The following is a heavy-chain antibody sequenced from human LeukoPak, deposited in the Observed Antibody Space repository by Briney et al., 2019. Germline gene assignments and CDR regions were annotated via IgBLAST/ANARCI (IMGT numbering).Heavy chain of an antibody. CDR1: GGTFSSYA. CDR2: IIPIFGTA. CDR3: ARDNDSSGYVGFPFDY. D-gene: IGHD3-22*01. Sequence: SVKVSCKASGGTFSSYAISWVRQAPGQGLEWMGGIIPIFGTANYAQKFQGRVTITAEESTSTAYMELSSLRSEDTAVYYCARDNDSSGYVGFPFDYWGQGTLVTVSS. J-gene: IGHJ4*02. V-gene: IGHV1-69*13.